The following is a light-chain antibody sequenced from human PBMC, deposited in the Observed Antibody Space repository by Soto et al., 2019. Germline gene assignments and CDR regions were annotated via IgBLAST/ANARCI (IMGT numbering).Light chain of an antibody. V-gene: IGLV2-14*01. Sequence: QSVLTQPASVSGSPGQSITISCTGTSSDVGGYNHVSWYQHHPGKAPKLMICEVSNRPSGVSNRFSGSKSGNTASLTISGLQADDEADYYCNSHTSSNTRVFGTGTKVTVL. CDR3: NSHTSSNTRV. J-gene: IGLJ1*01. CDR1: SSDVGGYNH. CDR2: EVS.